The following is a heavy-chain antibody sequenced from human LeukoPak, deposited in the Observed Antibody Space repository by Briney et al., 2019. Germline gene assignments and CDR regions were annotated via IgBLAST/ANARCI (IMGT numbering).Heavy chain of an antibody. Sequence: PGGSLRLSCAASGFTFSSYGMHWVRQAPGKGLECVAFIRYDGSNKYYADSVKGRFTISRDNSKNTLYLQMNSLRAEDTAVYYCAKDLVAAAGNNWFDPWGQGTLVTVSS. J-gene: IGHJ5*02. CDR2: IRYDGSNK. CDR1: GFTFSSYG. CDR3: AKDLVAAAGNNWFDP. V-gene: IGHV3-30*02. D-gene: IGHD6-13*01.